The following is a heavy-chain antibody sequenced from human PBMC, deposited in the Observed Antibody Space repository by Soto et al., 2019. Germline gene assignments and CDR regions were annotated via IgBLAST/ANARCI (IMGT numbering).Heavy chain of an antibody. Sequence: ASVKVSCKASGYNFTSHYMHWVRQAPGQGLESMGIIYPRGGTTIYAQKFQGRVTMTRDTSMHTFYMELSSLRSEDTAMYYCARVGYSSTGTTFHYHGLDVWGQGTTVTVSS. V-gene: IGHV1-46*01. CDR1: GYNFTSHY. J-gene: IGHJ6*02. CDR3: ARVGYSSTGTTFHYHGLDV. D-gene: IGHD3-22*01. CDR2: IYPRGGTT.